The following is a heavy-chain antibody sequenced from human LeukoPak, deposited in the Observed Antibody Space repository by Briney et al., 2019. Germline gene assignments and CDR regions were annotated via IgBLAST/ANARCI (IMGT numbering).Heavy chain of an antibody. D-gene: IGHD4-23*01. J-gene: IGHJ4*02. CDR1: GFTFSSYW. CDR3: ARDRSYGGNSAFDY. CDR2: IKQDGSEK. Sequence: PGGSLRLSCAASGFTFSSYWMSWVRQAPGKGLEWVANIKQDGSEKYYVDSVKGRFTISRDNAKNSLYLQMNSLRAEDTAVYYCARDRSYGGNSAFDYWGQGTLVTVSS. V-gene: IGHV3-7*01.